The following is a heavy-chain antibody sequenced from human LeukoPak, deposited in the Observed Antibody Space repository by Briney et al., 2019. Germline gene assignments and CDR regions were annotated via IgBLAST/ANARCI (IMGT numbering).Heavy chain of an antibody. V-gene: IGHV1-18*01. CDR1: GYTFTTYG. CDR3: AMKLGTYYFDY. J-gene: IGHJ4*02. CDR2: IIPYNGST. Sequence: ASVKVSCKASGYTFTTYGISWVRQAPGQGLEWVGWIIPYNGSTKYAQKFQGRVTMTTDTSTSTASMELRSLRSDDTAVYYCAMKLGTYYFDYWGQGTLVTVSS. D-gene: IGHD7-27*01.